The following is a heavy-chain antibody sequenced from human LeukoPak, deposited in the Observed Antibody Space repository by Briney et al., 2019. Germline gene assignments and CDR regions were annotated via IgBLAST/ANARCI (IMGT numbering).Heavy chain of an antibody. CDR3: ARGYDYVWGSYRGGFDY. V-gene: IGHV4-34*01. J-gene: IGHJ4*02. CDR1: GFSFSGYA. CDR2: INHSGST. Sequence: GSLRPSCAASGFSFSGYAMSWIRQPPGKGLEWIGEINHSGSTNYNPSLKSRVTISVDTSKNQFSLKLSSVTAADTAVYYCARGYDYVWGSYRGGFDYWGQGTLVTVSS. D-gene: IGHD3-16*02.